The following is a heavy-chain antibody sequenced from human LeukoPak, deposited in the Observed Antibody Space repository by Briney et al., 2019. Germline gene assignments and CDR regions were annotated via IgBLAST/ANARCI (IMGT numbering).Heavy chain of an antibody. CDR1: GFTFSSYS. CDR3: ARAPTFSGWFDY. D-gene: IGHD6-19*01. CDR2: ISSSSSYI. Sequence: PGGSLRLSCAASGFTFSSYSMNWVRQAPGKGLEWVSFISSSSSYIYYADSVKGRLTISRDNAKNSLYLQMNSLRVEDTAVYYCARAPTFSGWFDYWGQGTLVTVSS. V-gene: IGHV3-21*01. J-gene: IGHJ4*02.